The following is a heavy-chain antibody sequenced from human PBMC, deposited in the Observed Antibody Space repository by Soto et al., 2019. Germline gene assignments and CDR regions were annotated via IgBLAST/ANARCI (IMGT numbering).Heavy chain of an antibody. D-gene: IGHD3-22*01. CDR2: IYPADSDT. CDR3: ARRFTMIGKSFDT. CDR1: GYSFTNYW. J-gene: IGHJ5*02. Sequence: GESLKISCEGSGYSFTNYWIGWVRQMPGKGLEWMGIIYPADSDTRYSPSFQGQVTISADKSINTAYLQWSSLKASDTAIYYCARRFTMIGKSFDTWGQGTLVTGSS. V-gene: IGHV5-51*01.